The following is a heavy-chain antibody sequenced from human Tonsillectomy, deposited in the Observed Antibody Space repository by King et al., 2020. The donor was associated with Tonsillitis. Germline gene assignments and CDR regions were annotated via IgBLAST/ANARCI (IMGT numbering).Heavy chain of an antibody. D-gene: IGHD6-6*01. CDR1: GFTFDDYA. CDR2: ISWNGAEI. CDR3: AKDPTAVVGARLHYFDY. V-gene: IGHV3-9*01. J-gene: IGHJ4*02. Sequence: QLVQSGGGLVQTGRSLRLSCAASGFTFDDYAMHWVRQAPGKGLEWVSGISWNGAEIGYADSVKGRFTVSRDNAKNSLYLQMNSLRAEDTAFYYCAKDPTAVVGARLHYFDYWGQGTLVTVSS.